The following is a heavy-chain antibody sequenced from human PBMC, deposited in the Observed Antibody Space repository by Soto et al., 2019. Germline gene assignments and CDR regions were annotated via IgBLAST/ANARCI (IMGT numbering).Heavy chain of an antibody. CDR1: GFTFSSSA. CDR2: IRVGGGDT. J-gene: IGHJ5*02. V-gene: IGHV3-23*01. Sequence: EVRLLESGGGLAQPGGSRRLSCAASGFTFSSSAMNWVRQAPGKGLEWVSSIRVGGGDTFYADSVRGRFTVSRDISRNTLSLQMNSLRAEDTAIYYCAKCSLGTVRTSGWCNWFDPWGQGTLVTVSS. CDR3: AKCSLGTVRTSGWCNWFDP. D-gene: IGHD6-19*01.